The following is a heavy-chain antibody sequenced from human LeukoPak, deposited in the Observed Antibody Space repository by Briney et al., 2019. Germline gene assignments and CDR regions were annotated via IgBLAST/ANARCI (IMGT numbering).Heavy chain of an antibody. CDR3: ARVPSTTHFDY. CDR2: IYYSGST. V-gene: IGHV4-30-4*01. Sequence: SETVSLTCTDSGGSISSGDYYWSWIRQPPGKGLEWIGYIYYSGSTYYNPSLKSRVTISVDTSKNQFSLKLSSVTAADTAVYYCARVPSTTHFDYWGQGTLVTVSS. CDR1: GGSISSGDYY. J-gene: IGHJ4*02. D-gene: IGHD1-26*01.